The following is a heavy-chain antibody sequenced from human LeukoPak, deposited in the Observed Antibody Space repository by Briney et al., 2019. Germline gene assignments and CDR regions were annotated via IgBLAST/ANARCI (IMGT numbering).Heavy chain of an antibody. CDR1: GYTFTSYA. J-gene: IGHJ4*02. V-gene: IGHV1-3*01. D-gene: IGHD3-10*01. CDR3: ARGGSGSYYNRLDY. CDR2: INAGNGNT. Sequence: GASVKVSCKASGYTFTSYAMHWVRQAPGQRLEWMGWINAGNGNTKYSQKFQGRVTITRDTSASTAYMELSSLRSGDTAVYYCARGGSGSYYNRLDYWGQGTLVTVSS.